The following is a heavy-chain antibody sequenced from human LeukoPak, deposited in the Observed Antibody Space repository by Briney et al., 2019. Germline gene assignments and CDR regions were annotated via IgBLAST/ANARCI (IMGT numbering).Heavy chain of an antibody. Sequence: GGSLRLSCAASGITFSSYSMNWVRQAPGKGLEWVSSISSSSSYIYYADSVKGRFTISRDNAKNSLYLQMNSLRAEDTAVYYCARDYHGDYFDYWGQGTLVTVSS. CDR3: ARDYHGDYFDY. CDR2: ISSSSSYI. V-gene: IGHV3-21*01. D-gene: IGHD3-10*01. CDR1: GITFSSYS. J-gene: IGHJ4*02.